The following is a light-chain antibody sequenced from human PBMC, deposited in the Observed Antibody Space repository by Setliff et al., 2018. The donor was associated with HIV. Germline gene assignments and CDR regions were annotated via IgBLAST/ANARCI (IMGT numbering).Light chain of an antibody. CDR2: QAS. CDR3: CSNTGSNTYV. CDR1: SGDVGRYNL. J-gene: IGLJ1*01. Sequence: QSALTQPASVSGSPGQSITISCTGTSGDVGRYNLVSWYHQQPGKPPKLMIYQASKRPSGVSNRFSGSKSGNTASLTISGLQAEDEADYYCCSNTGSNTYVFGTGTKVTV. V-gene: IGLV2-23*01.